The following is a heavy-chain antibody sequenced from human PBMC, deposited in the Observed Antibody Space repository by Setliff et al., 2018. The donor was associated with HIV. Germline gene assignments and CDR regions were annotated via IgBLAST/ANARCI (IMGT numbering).Heavy chain of an antibody. CDR3: AKESTVTTVLLKWASYWYFDL. V-gene: IGHV3-30*02. J-gene: IGHJ2*01. CDR2: IRYDGSNK. D-gene: IGHD4-17*01. CDR1: GFTFSHYG. Sequence: GGSLRLSCAASGFTFSHYGMHWVRQAPGKGLEWVAFIRYDGSNKYYADSVKGRFTISRDNSKNTLYLQMNSLRAEDTAMYYCAKESTVTTVLLKWASYWYFDLWGRGTLVTVSS.